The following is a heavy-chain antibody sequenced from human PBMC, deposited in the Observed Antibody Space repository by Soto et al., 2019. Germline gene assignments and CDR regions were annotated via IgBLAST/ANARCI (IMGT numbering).Heavy chain of an antibody. CDR2: IYYSGTT. CDR3: ARRKHGDSSGWGEFDY. V-gene: IGHV4-39*01. D-gene: IGHD6-19*01. J-gene: IGHJ4*02. Sequence: QLQLQESGPGLVKPSETLSLTCTVSNGSISSSNYHWGWFRQAPGKGLECIGSIYYSGTTYYNPSLKSRVTISVETSKNQFSLKLSSVTAADTAVYYCARRKHGDSSGWGEFDYWGQGTLVTVSS. CDR1: NGSISSSNYH.